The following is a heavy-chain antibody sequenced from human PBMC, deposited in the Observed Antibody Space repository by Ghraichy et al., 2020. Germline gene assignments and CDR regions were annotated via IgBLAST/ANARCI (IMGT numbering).Heavy chain of an antibody. D-gene: IGHD3-10*01. CDR3: ARWKHYYGSDHYGMDV. CDR1: GYTFTSYD. J-gene: IGHJ6*02. CDR2: MNPNSGNT. V-gene: IGHV1-8*01. Sequence: ASVKVSCKASGYTFTSYDINWVRQATGQGLEWMGWMNPNSGNTGYAQKFQGRVTMTRNTSISTAYMELSSLRSEDTAVYYCARWKHYYGSDHYGMDVWGQGTTVTVSS.